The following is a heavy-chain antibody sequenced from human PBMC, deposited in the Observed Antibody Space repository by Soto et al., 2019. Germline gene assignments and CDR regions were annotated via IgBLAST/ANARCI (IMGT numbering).Heavy chain of an antibody. V-gene: IGHV4-4*02. D-gene: IGHD3-9*01. CDR3: VRFWPPPYSDALTDYTDAFDY. Sequence: SETLSLTCAVSGGSISSSNWWSWVRQPPGKGLEWIGEIYHSGSTNYNPYLKSRVTISVDKSKNQFSLKLNSVTAADTAVYYNVRFWPPPYSDALTDYTDAFDYWGQGTLVTVSS. CDR2: IYHSGST. J-gene: IGHJ4*02. CDR1: GGSISSSNW.